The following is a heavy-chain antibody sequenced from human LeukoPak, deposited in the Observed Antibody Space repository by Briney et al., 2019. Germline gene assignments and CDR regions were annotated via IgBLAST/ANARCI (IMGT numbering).Heavy chain of an antibody. CDR2: ISAYNGNT. CDR3: ARERITLPYYYYYYYYMDV. Sequence: ASVKVSCKASGYTFTSYGISWVRQAPGQGLEWTGWISAYNGNTNYAQKLQGRVTMTTDTPTSTAYMELRSLRPDDTAVYYCARERITLPYYYYYYYYMDVWGKGTTVTVSS. CDR1: GYTFTSYG. V-gene: IGHV1-18*01. D-gene: IGHD1-26*01. J-gene: IGHJ6*03.